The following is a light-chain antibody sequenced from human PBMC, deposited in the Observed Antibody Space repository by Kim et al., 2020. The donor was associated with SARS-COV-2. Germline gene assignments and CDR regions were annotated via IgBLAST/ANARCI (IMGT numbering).Light chain of an antibody. CDR3: SAWDSSLSAWV. CDR2: RNN. CDR1: NNNVGHQG. Sequence: TATPTRARNNNNVGHQGAIWLQQHQGPPPKLLSYRNNNRPSGISERLSPSRSGNTASLTITGLQPEDEADYYCSAWDSSLSAWVFGGGTKLTVL. J-gene: IGLJ2*01. V-gene: IGLV10-54*01.